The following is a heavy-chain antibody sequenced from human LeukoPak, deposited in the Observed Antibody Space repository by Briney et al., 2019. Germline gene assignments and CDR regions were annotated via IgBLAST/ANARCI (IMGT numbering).Heavy chain of an antibody. V-gene: IGHV3-30*18. D-gene: IGHD3-10*01. CDR1: GFTFSSYG. J-gene: IGHJ5*02. Sequence: GGSLRLSCAASGFTFSSYGMHWVRQAPGKGLEWVAVISYDGSNKYYADSVKGRFTISRDNSKDTLYLQMNSLRAEDTAVYYCAKDSASYYSPYNWFDPWGQGTLVTVSS. CDR3: AKDSASYYSPYNWFDP. CDR2: ISYDGSNK.